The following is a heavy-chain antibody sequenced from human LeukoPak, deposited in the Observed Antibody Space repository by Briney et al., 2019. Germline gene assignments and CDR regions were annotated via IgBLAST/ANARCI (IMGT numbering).Heavy chain of an antibody. CDR3: ARDGYYLDAFDI. CDR1: GFTFSSYS. V-gene: IGHV3-21*01. J-gene: IGHJ3*02. D-gene: IGHD3-22*01. CDR2: ISSSSSYI. Sequence: GGSLRLSCAASGFTFSSYSMNWVRQAPGKGLEWVSSISSSSSYIYYADSVKGRFTISRDNAKNSLHLQMNSLRAEDTAVYYCARDGYYLDAFDIWGQGTMVTVSS.